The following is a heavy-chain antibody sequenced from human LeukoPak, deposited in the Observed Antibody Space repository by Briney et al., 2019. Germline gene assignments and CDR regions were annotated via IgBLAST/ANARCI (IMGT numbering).Heavy chain of an antibody. Sequence: GGSLRLSCAASGFTFSSYSMNWVRQAPGKGLEWVSSISSSSSYIYYADSVKGRFTISRDNAKNSLYLQMNSLKAEDTAVYYCAREDYLYWYFDLWGRGTLVTVSS. CDR2: ISSSSSYI. V-gene: IGHV3-21*06. D-gene: IGHD4-11*01. CDR1: GFTFSSYS. CDR3: AREDYLYWYFDL. J-gene: IGHJ2*01.